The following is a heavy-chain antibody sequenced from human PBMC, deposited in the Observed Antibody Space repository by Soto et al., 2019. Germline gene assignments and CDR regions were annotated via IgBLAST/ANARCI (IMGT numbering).Heavy chain of an antibody. J-gene: IGHJ6*02. CDR3: AKASRLGGELLWFGFNYYYSGMDV. Sequence: ASVKVSCKASGYIFTNYDITWVRQAPGQGLEWMGWVSGYTGNTKYAQKFQDRVTMTTDTSTSTVYMELSSLRSEDTAVYYCAKASRLGGELLWFGFNYYYSGMDVWGQGTTVTVSS. V-gene: IGHV1-18*01. D-gene: IGHD3-10*01. CDR2: VSGYTGNT. CDR1: GYIFTNYD.